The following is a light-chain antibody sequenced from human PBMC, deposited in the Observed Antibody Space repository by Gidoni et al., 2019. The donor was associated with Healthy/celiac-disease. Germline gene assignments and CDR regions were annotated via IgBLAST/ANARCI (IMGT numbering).Light chain of an antibody. CDR1: QNISNY. CDR2: DAS. Sequence: DIQMTQSPSSLSASVGDRVTITCRASQNISNYLNWYQQKPGKAPKLLIYDASNLQSGVPSRFSGSGSGTDFNLTISSLQPEDFATYYCQQYYSTPFTFXXXTRLEIK. J-gene: IGKJ5*01. CDR3: QQYYSTPFT. V-gene: IGKV1-39*01.